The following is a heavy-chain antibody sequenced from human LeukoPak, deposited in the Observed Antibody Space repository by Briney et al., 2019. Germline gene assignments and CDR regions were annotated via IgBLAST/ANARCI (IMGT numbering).Heavy chain of an antibody. Sequence: PGGSLRLSCAASGFTFDDYGMSWVRQARGKGLEWVSGINWNGGSTGYADSVKGRFTISRDNAKNSLYLQMNSLRAEDTALYYCARVDIAARLFDYWGQGTLVTVSS. V-gene: IGHV3-20*04. CDR3: ARVDIAARLFDY. D-gene: IGHD6-6*01. CDR1: GFTFDDYG. J-gene: IGHJ4*02. CDR2: INWNGGST.